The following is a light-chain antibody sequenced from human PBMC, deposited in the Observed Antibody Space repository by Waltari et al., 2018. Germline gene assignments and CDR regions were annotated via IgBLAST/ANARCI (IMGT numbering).Light chain of an antibody. Sequence: EIVMTQSPATLSLSPGERATLSCRASQSVSSRLARYQQKPGQTPRLLIHDATSRATGIPDRFSGSGSGTEFTLTITSLEPEDVAVYFCQQESNWSYSFGQGTKVEIK. J-gene: IGKJ2*03. CDR3: QQESNWSYS. V-gene: IGKV3D-15*01. CDR2: DAT. CDR1: QSVSSR.